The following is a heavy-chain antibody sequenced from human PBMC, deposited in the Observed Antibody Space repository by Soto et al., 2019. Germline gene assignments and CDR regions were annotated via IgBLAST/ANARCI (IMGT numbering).Heavy chain of an antibody. D-gene: IGHD3-16*02. CDR1: GFTFSSYG. CDR3: ARTFTLGELSLYIDY. CDR2: IWYDGSNK. Sequence: GGSLRLSCAASGFTFSSYGMHWVRQAPGKGLEWVAVIWYDGSNKYYADSVKGRFTISRDNSKNTLYLQMNSLRAEDTAVYYCARTFTLGELSLYIDYWGQGTLVTVSS. J-gene: IGHJ4*02. V-gene: IGHV3-33*01.